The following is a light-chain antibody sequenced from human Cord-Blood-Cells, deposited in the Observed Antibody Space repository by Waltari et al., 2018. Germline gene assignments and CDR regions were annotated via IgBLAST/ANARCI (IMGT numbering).Light chain of an antibody. Sequence: QSVLTQPPSASGTPGQRVTISCSASRSNIGSNYVYWYQQLPGTAPKLLIYRNNQRPSGVPDRFSGSKSGTSASLAISGLRSEDEADYYCAAWDDSLSGWVFGGGTKLTVL. CDR1: RSNIGSNY. CDR2: RNN. J-gene: IGLJ3*02. V-gene: IGLV1-47*01. CDR3: AAWDDSLSGWV.